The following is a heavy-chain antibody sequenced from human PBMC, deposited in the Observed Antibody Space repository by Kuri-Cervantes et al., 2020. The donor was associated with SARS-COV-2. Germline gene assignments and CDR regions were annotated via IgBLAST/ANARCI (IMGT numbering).Heavy chain of an antibody. CDR3: ARGPESGYCSSTSCYLDY. Sequence: GGSLRLSCAASGFTFSSYAMHWVRQAPGKGLEWVSSISSSSSYIYYADSVKGRFTISRDNAKNSLYLQMNSLRAEDTAVYYCARGPESGYCSSTSCYLDYRGQGTLVTVSS. CDR1: GFTFSSYA. D-gene: IGHD2-2*03. V-gene: IGHV3-21*01. CDR2: ISSSSSYI. J-gene: IGHJ4*02.